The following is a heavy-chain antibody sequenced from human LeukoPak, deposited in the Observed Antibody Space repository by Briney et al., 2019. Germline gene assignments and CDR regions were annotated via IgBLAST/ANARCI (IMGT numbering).Heavy chain of an antibody. Sequence: PGGSLRLSCAASGLTVSSTHMSWVRQTLGKGLEWVSVIYSGGSTYYADSVKGRFTISRDNSKNTLYLQMNSLRAEDTAVYYCARDLLEWYFDYWGQGTLVTVSS. V-gene: IGHV3-66*01. CDR3: ARDLLEWYFDY. J-gene: IGHJ4*02. D-gene: IGHD3-3*01. CDR2: IYSGGST. CDR1: GLTVSSTH.